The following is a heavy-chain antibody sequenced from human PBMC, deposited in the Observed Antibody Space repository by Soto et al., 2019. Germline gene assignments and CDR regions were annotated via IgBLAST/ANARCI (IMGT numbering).Heavy chain of an antibody. CDR1: GFTFSSYA. D-gene: IGHD3-22*01. Sequence: GGSLRLSCAASGFTFSSYAMSWVRQAPGKGLEWVSAISGSGGSTYYADSVKGRFTISRDNSKNTLYLQMNSLRAEDTAVYYCAGHTYYYDSSGYSLIQNFDYWGQGTLVTVSS. CDR3: AGHTYYYDSSGYSLIQNFDY. CDR2: ISGSGGST. J-gene: IGHJ4*02. V-gene: IGHV3-23*01.